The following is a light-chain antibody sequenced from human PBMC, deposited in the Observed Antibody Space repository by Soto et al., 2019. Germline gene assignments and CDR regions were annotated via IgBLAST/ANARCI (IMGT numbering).Light chain of an antibody. Sequence: QPVLTQPPSVSGAPGQRVTISCTGSSSNIGAGYAVHWYQQLPGTAPKLLIYGNSNRPSGVPDRFSGSKSGTSASLAITGLLAEDEADYYCQSYDSSLSAYMFGGGTKLTVL. CDR2: GNS. CDR1: SSNIGAGYA. J-gene: IGLJ3*02. CDR3: QSYDSSLSAYM. V-gene: IGLV1-40*01.